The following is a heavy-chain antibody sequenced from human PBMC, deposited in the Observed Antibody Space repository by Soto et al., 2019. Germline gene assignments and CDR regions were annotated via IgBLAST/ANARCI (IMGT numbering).Heavy chain of an antibody. CDR3: ARVRQLSADY. J-gene: IGHJ4*02. CDR2: ISSSGRTI. D-gene: IGHD1-1*01. CDR1: GLTFSSFE. Sequence: GGSLRLSCAASGLTFSSFEMKWVRQAPGKGLEWISYISSSGRTIHYADSVKGRFTISRDNAKNSLYLQMSNLRTDDTATYYCARVRQLSADYWGQGALVTVSS. V-gene: IGHV3-48*03.